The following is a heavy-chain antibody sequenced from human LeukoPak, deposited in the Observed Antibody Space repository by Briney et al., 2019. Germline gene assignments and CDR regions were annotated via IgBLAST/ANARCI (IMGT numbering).Heavy chain of an antibody. J-gene: IGHJ4*02. Sequence: GASVTVSCKASVYTFTSYSVSWVRRAPGQGLEWMGWISPSNGDTSYAQKVQDRVTMTTDTSTTTVYMELRSLTSDDTAIYYCARDSGWELRHFFFDEGGQGTLVTVSS. D-gene: IGHD1-26*01. CDR1: VYTFTSYS. CDR3: ARDSGWELRHFFFDE. CDR2: ISPSNGDT. V-gene: IGHV1-18*04.